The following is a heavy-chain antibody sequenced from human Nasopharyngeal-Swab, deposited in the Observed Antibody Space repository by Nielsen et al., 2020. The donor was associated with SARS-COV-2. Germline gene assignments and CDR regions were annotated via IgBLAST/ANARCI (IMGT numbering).Heavy chain of an antibody. V-gene: IGHV3-23*01. CDR3: AKELKVRGVLRAFDP. Sequence: GRSLRLSCAASGFTFSSDAMSRVRQAPGKGLECVSAISGSGGSTYYADSVKGRFTISRDNSKNTLSLQMNSLRAEDTAVYYCAKELKVRGVLRAFDPWGQGTLVTVSS. J-gene: IGHJ5*02. CDR1: GFTFSSDA. D-gene: IGHD3-10*01. CDR2: ISGSGGST.